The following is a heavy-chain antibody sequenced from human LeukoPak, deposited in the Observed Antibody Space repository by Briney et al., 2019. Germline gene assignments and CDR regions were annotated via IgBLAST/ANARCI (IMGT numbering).Heavy chain of an antibody. D-gene: IGHD2-15*01. CDR2: ISGGDGST. V-gene: IGHV3-23*01. J-gene: IGHJ4*02. CDR1: GFTFSSYA. Sequence: GGSLRLSCAVSGFTFSSYAMSWVRQAPGKGLEWVSTISGGDGSTYYAVYVKGRFTISRDNSKNTVYLQMNSLRAEDTAVYYCAKSGLNRFDYWGQGTLVTVSS. CDR3: AKSGLNRFDY.